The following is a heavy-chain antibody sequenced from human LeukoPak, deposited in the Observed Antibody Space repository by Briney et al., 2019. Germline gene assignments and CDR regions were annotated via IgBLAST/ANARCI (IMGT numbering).Heavy chain of an antibody. Sequence: SETLSLTCTVSGGSISRSSYYWGWIRQPPGKALKWIGGIYYSGSTYYNPSLKSRVTLSVDTSKNQFSLKLSSVTAADTAVYYCARVPTVTFFDYWGQGTLVTVSS. D-gene: IGHD4-17*01. CDR2: IYYSGST. CDR1: GGSISRSSYY. J-gene: IGHJ4*02. CDR3: ARVPTVTFFDY. V-gene: IGHV4-39*07.